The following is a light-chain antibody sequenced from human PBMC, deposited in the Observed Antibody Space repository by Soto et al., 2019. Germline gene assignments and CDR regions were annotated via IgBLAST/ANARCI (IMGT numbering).Light chain of an antibody. Sequence: DVQITQSPSSVSASVGDRVTITCRASQGISSWLAWYQQKPGKAPELLMFAASSLQSGVPSRFGGSGSGTEFILTISSVQPEDSATYYCQQTNSFPLTFGGGTKVDIK. CDR2: AAS. J-gene: IGKJ4*01. CDR1: QGISSW. CDR3: QQTNSFPLT. V-gene: IGKV1D-12*01.